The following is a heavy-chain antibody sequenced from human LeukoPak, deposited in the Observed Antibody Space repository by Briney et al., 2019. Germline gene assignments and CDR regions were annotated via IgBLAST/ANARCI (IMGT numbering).Heavy chain of an antibody. CDR2: ISGSGGST. CDR3: AKDTGAVRPYYFDY. Sequence: GGSLRLSCAASGFIFSSNYMSWARQAPGKGLEWVSGISGSGGSTYYADSVKGRFAISRDNSKNTLYLQLDSLRAEDTAVYYCAKDTGAVRPYYFDYWGQGTLVTVSS. CDR1: GFIFSSNY. J-gene: IGHJ4*02. V-gene: IGHV3-23*01. D-gene: IGHD4-17*01.